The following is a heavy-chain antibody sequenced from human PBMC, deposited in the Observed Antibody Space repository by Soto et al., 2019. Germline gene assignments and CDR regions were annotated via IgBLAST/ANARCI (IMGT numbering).Heavy chain of an antibody. CDR1: GFIFTNYD. J-gene: IGHJ4*02. V-gene: IGHV3-21*01. CDR3: ARDMSSGSYHFFDY. CDR2: ITVSSSYI. Sequence: EVQLVESGGGLVKPGGSLRLSCAASGFIFTNYDMNWVRQAPGKGLEWVSFITVSSSYIYYADSVKGRFTISRDNAKNSLYLQMNSLRAEDTAVYYCARDMSSGSYHFFDYWGQGILVTVSS. D-gene: IGHD1-26*01.